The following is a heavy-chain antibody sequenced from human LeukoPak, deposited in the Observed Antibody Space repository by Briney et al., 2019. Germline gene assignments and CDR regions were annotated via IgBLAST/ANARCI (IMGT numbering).Heavy chain of an antibody. CDR2: LVGSGGGT. V-gene: IGHV3-23*01. J-gene: IGHJ4*02. CDR1: GFTFSNYA. D-gene: IGHD6-19*01. CDR3: AKEIAVRGEGVFDS. Sequence: GGSLRLSCAASGFTFSNYAMSWVRQAPGKGLEWVSALVGSGGGTFHADSVKGRFTISRDNSRNTLFLQMSSLGAEDTAVYYCAKEIAVRGEGVFDSWGQGTLVTVSS.